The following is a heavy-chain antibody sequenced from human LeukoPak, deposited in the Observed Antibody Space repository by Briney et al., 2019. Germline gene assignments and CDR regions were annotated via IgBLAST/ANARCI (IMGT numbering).Heavy chain of an antibody. D-gene: IGHD5-18*01. J-gene: IGHJ3*02. V-gene: IGHV3-9*03. CDR1: GFTFSTYG. CDR2: ISWNSGSI. Sequence: PGGSLRLSCAASGFTFSTYGMSWVRQAPGKGLEWVSGISWNSGSIGYADSVKGRFTISRDNAKNSLYLQMNSLRAEDMALYYCAKDIDSGEQLWYAFDIWGQGTMVTVSS. CDR3: AKDIDSGEQLWYAFDI.